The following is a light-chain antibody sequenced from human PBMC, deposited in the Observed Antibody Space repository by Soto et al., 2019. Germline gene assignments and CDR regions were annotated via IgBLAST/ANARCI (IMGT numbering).Light chain of an antibody. CDR2: GAS. Sequence: EVVLTQSPGTLSLSPGERATLSCRASQSIGSTYLAWYQQKAGQAPRLFIYGASSRATGIPDRFSGGGSGTDFSLTISRLDPEDFAVYYCQQYRSSPITFGQGTRLEIK. J-gene: IGKJ5*01. CDR3: QQYRSSPIT. CDR1: QSIGSTY. V-gene: IGKV3-20*01.